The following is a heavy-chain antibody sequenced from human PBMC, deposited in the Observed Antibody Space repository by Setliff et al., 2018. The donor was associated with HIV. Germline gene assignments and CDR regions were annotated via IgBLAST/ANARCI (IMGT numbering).Heavy chain of an antibody. CDR2: INRDGTEK. J-gene: IGHJ3*02. Sequence: GGSLRLSCAASGFTFSNYWMTWVRQAPGKGLEWVAQINRDGTEKYYVDSVKGRFTISRDNAKNSLYLQMNSLRVEDTAVYYCLGESSAAFDIWGQGTMVT. V-gene: IGHV3-7*01. D-gene: IGHD3-10*01. CDR3: LGESSAAFDI. CDR1: GFTFSNYW.